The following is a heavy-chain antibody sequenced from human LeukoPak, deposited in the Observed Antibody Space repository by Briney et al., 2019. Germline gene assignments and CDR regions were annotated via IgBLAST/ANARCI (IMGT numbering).Heavy chain of an antibody. D-gene: IGHD3-9*01. CDR2: MNPNSGNT. Sequence: ASVKVSCKASGYTFISHDVNWVRQATGQGLEWMGWMNPNSGNTGYAQKFQGRVTITRNTSISTAYMELSSLRSEDTAVYYCARVSGRLRYFDWLLFPNNWFDPWGQGTLVTVSS. CDR1: GYTFISHD. CDR3: ARVSGRLRYFDWLLFPNNWFDP. V-gene: IGHV1-8*02. J-gene: IGHJ5*02.